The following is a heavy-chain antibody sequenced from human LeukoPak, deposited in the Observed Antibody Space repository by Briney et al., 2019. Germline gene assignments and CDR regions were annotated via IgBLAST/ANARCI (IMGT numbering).Heavy chain of an antibody. CDR3: ARDYN. CDR2: IYTSGST. CDR1: GGSISSGSYY. V-gene: IGHV4-61*02. D-gene: IGHD2-2*02. J-gene: IGHJ4*02. Sequence: TASEALSLTCTVSGGSISSGSYYWSWIRQPAGKGLEWIGRIYTSGSTNYNPSLKSRVTISVDTSKNQFSLKLSSVTAADTAVYYCARDYNWGQGTLVTVSS.